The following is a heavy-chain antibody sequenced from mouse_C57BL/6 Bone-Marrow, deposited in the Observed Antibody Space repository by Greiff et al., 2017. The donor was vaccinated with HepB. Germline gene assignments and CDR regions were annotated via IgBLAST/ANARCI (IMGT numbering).Heavy chain of an antibody. V-gene: IGHV1-26*01. J-gene: IGHJ4*01. CDR3: ARKYYGSSYYAMDY. D-gene: IGHD1-1*01. CDR1: GYTFTDYY. CDR2: INPNNGGT. Sequence: EVQLQQSGPELVKPGASVKISCKASGYTFTDYYMNWVKQSHGKSLDWIGDINPNNGGTSYNQKFKGKATLTVDKSSSTAYMELRSLTSEDSAVYYCARKYYGSSYYAMDYWGQGTSVTVSS.